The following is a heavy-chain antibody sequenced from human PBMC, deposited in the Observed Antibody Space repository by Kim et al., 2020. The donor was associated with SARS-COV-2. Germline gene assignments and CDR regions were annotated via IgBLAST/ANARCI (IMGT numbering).Heavy chain of an antibody. CDR2: INHSGST. Sequence: SETLSLTCAVYGGSFSGYYWSWIRQPPGKGLEWIGGINHSGSTNYNPSLKSRVTISVDTSKNQFSLKLTSVTAADTAVYYCARTVVVVPAAIFNPYYYYYMDVWGKGTTVTVSS. J-gene: IGHJ6*03. D-gene: IGHD2-2*01. CDR3: ARTVVVVPAAIFNPYYYYYMDV. CDR1: GGSFSGYY. V-gene: IGHV4-34*01.